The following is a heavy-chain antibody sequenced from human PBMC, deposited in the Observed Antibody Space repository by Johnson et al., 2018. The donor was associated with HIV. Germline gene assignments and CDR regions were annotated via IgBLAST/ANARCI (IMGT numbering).Heavy chain of an antibody. J-gene: IGHJ3*02. D-gene: IGHD1-7*01. CDR3: TTDQVGRNYGGKYHI. CDR2: IKSKTDGGTT. CDR1: GFTFSDYY. Sequence: VQLVESGGGLVKPGGSLRLSCTASGFTFSDYYMTWIRQAPGKGLEWVGRIKSKTDGGTTDYAAAVKGRFTISRDDSKNTLYLQMNSLKIEDTAVYYCTTDQVGRNYGGKYHIWGQGTMVTVSS. V-gene: IGHV3-15*01.